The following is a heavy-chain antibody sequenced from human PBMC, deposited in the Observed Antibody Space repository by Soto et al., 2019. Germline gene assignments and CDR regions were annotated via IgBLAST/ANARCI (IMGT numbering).Heavy chain of an antibody. D-gene: IGHD3-9*01. J-gene: IGHJ6*02. CDR3: TRGSPYFDWSKGDYYYYGMDV. CDR1: GFTFGDYA. Sequence: GGSLRLSCTASGFTFGDYAMSWFRQAPGKGLEWVGFIRSKAYGGTTEYAASGKGRFTISRDDSKSIAYLQMNSLKTEDTAVYYCTRGSPYFDWSKGDYYYYGMDVWGQGTTVTVSS. CDR2: IRSKAYGGTT. V-gene: IGHV3-49*03.